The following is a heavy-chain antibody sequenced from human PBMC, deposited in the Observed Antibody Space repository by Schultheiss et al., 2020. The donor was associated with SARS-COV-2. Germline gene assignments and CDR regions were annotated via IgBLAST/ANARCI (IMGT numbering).Heavy chain of an antibody. CDR3: ARERKMTTVTRGWFDP. CDR2: ISGSGGST. V-gene: IGHV3-23*01. J-gene: IGHJ5*02. Sequence: GGSLRLSCAASGFTFSSYAMSWVRQAPGKGLEWVSAISGSGGSTYYADSVKGRFTISRDNSKNTLYLQMNSLRAEDTAVYYCARERKMTTVTRGWFDPWGQGTLVTVSS. D-gene: IGHD4-17*01. CDR1: GFTFSSYA.